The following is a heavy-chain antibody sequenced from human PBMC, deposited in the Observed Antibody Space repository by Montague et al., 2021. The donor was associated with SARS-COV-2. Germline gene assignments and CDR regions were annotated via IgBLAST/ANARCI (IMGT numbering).Heavy chain of an antibody. CDR3: ARVPLPFGGFDT. V-gene: IGHV4-34*01. CDR1: GGSLSNNY. Sequence: SETLSLTCAVLGGSLSNNYWTWVRQPPGKGLEWIGEVNQSGGTTHYNPSLKGRVKISVARSSNQLSLNLTAVAAAATAVYYWARVPLPFGGFDTWGPGILVAVSS. CDR2: VNQSGGT. D-gene: IGHD3-16*01. J-gene: IGHJ5*02.